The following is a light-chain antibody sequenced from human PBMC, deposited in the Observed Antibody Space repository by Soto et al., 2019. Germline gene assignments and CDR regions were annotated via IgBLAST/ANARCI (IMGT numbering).Light chain of an antibody. CDR2: AAS. Sequence: TPSPVSLSVSLDKRATINCKSIQIVVYSSNSKNYLSWYQQKPGKAPKLLIYAASSLQSGVPSRFSGSGSGTDFTLTISSLQPEDFATYYCQQSYSIPRTFGQGTKVDIK. J-gene: IGKJ1*01. V-gene: IGKV1-39*01. CDR1: QIVVYSSNSKNY. CDR3: QQSYSIPRT.